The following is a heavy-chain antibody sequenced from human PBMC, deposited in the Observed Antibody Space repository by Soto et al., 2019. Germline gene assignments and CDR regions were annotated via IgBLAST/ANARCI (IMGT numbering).Heavy chain of an antibody. V-gene: IGHV4-4*02. CDR3: VRLYCRGGACPYYYYYAMDV. Sequence: SETLSLTCAVSGGSVSTGNWWGWVRQPPGKGLEWIGEVFHTGSTSYNPSLKSRVTSTVDKSKNQFSLKLTSVTAADTAVYYCVRLYCRGGACPYYYYYAMDVWGQGTTVTVSS. J-gene: IGHJ6*02. CDR1: GGSVSTGNW. D-gene: IGHD2-15*01. CDR2: VFHTGST.